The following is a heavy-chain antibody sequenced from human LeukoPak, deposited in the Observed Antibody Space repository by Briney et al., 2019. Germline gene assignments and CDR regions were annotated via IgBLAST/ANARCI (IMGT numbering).Heavy chain of an antibody. V-gene: IGHV3-23*01. CDR3: AKVDWNYRGSGDY. J-gene: IGHJ4*02. D-gene: IGHD1-7*01. CDR1: GFTFSSYA. Sequence: PGGSLRLSCAASGFTFSSYAMSWVRQAPGKGLEWVSAISGSGGGTYYADSVKGRFTISRDNSKNTLYLQMNSLRAEDTAVYYCAKVDWNYRGSGDYWGQGTLVTVSS. CDR2: ISGSGGGT.